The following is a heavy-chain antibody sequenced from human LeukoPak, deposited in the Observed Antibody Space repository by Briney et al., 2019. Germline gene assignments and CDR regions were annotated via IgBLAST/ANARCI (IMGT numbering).Heavy chain of an antibody. D-gene: IGHD5-24*01. CDR2: INHSGST. J-gene: IGHJ4*02. CDR1: GGSFSGYY. Sequence: SETLSLTCAVYGGSFSGYYWSWIRQPPGKGLEWIGEINHSGSTNHNPSLKSRVTISVDTSKNQFSLKLSSVTAADTAVYYCVADHPNYGYWGQGTLVTVSS. CDR3: VADHPNYGY. V-gene: IGHV4-34*01.